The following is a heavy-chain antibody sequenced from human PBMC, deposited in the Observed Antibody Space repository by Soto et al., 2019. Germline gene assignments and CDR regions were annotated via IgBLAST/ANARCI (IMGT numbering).Heavy chain of an antibody. CDR3: ARAPPVDYYDSSGSNWFDP. D-gene: IGHD3-22*01. Sequence: SVKVSCKASGGTFSSYAISWVRQAPGQGLEWMGGIIPIFGTANYAQKFQGRVTITADESTSTAYMELSSLRSEDTAVYYCARAPPVDYYDSSGSNWFDPWGQGTLVTVSS. V-gene: IGHV1-69*13. CDR2: IIPIFGTA. CDR1: GGTFSSYA. J-gene: IGHJ5*02.